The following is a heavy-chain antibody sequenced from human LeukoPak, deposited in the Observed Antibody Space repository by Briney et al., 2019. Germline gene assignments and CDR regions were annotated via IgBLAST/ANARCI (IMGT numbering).Heavy chain of an antibody. CDR2: IYYSGST. CDR1: GGPISSSSYY. D-gene: IGHD2-2*01. J-gene: IGHJ4*02. CDR3: ARSLGYCSSTSCYLRDHFGY. V-gene: IGHV4-39*01. Sequence: PSETLSLTCTVSGGPISSSSYYWGWIRQPPGKGLERIGSIYYSGSTYYNRSLKSRVTISVETSKNQFSLKLSSVTAADTAVYYYARSLGYCSSTSCYLRDHFGYWGQGTLVTVSS.